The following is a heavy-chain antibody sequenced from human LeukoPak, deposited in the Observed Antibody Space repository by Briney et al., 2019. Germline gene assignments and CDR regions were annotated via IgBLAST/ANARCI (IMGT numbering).Heavy chain of an antibody. CDR3: ATVSATGTGEFDY. CDR1: GYTFTSYG. CDR2: FDPEDGET. Sequence: GASVKVSCKASGYTFTSYGISWVRQAPGQGLEWMGGFDPEDGETIYAQKFQGRVTMTEDTSTDTAYMELSSLRSEDTAVYYCATVSATGTGEFDYWGQGTLVTVSS. J-gene: IGHJ4*02. D-gene: IGHD1-1*01. V-gene: IGHV1-24*01.